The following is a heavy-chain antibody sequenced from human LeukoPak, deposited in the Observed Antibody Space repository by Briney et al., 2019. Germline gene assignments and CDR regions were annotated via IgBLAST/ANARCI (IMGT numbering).Heavy chain of an antibody. CDR3: ARDRAWNYFDS. J-gene: IGHJ4*02. CDR2: ISSDGSRK. Sequence: GGSLRLSCAPSGFTFSNHGMHWVRQAPGKGLEWVAIISSDGSRKYYAHSVEGRFTISRGNSKNTLYLQMDSLRAEDTAVYYCARDRAWNYFDSWGQGTLVTVSS. V-gene: IGHV3-30*03. CDR1: GFTFSNHG. D-gene: IGHD3-3*01.